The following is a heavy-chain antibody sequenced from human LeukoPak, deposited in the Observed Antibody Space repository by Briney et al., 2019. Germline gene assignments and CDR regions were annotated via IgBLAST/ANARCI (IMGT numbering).Heavy chain of an antibody. CDR1: GFTFSSYG. V-gene: IGHV3-30*03. D-gene: IGHD5-12*01. CDR2: ISYDGTNK. CDR3: ATDRAFIVAYAFDI. J-gene: IGHJ3*02. Sequence: GGSLRLSRAASGFTFSSYGMHWVRQAPGKGLEWVAVISYDGTNKYYADSVKGRFTISRDNSKNTLYLQMNSLRAEDRAVYYCATDRAFIVAYAFDIWGQGTMVTVSS.